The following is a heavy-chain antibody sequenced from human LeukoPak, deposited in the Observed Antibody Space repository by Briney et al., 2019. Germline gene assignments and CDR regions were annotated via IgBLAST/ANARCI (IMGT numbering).Heavy chain of an antibody. D-gene: IGHD1-26*01. Sequence: ASVKVSCRASGYTFTGHYIHWVRQAPGRRLEWVGWIDPNSGDTYYAQRFQGRVTMTRDTSITTAYMELSSLSSDDTALYYCARLGIDKWDLDHWDQGTLVTVSS. V-gene: IGHV1-2*02. J-gene: IGHJ4*02. CDR3: ARLGIDKWDLDH. CDR1: GYTFTGHY. CDR2: IDPNSGDT.